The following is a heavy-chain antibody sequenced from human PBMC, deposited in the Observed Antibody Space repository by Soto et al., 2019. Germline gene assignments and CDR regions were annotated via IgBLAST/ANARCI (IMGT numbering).Heavy chain of an antibody. V-gene: IGHV1-18*01. CDR2: ISGYNANT. CDR3: ARGGYYYDSSGYYSDY. CDR1: GYTFTGYG. D-gene: IGHD3-22*01. J-gene: IGHJ4*02. Sequence: QVQLVQSGSEVKKPGASVKVSCKASGYTFTGYGIGWVRQAPGQGLEWMGWISGYNANTNYPQNLQGRITMTTDTSTSTAYMELRSLRSDDTAVYYCARGGYYYDSSGYYSDYWGQGTLVTVSS.